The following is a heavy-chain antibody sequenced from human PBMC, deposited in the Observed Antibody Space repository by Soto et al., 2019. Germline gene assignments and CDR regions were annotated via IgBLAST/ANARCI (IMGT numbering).Heavy chain of an antibody. J-gene: IGHJ4*02. D-gene: IGHD3-10*01. V-gene: IGHV3-30*18. CDR2: ISYDGSNK. CDR3: AKDLNFMVRGVILPFDY. Sequence: GGSLRLSCAASGFTFSSYGMHWVRQAPGKGLEWVAVISYDGSNKYYADSVKGRFTISRDNSKNTLYLQMNSLRAEDTAVYYCAKDLNFMVRGVILPFDYWGQGTLVTVSS. CDR1: GFTFSSYG.